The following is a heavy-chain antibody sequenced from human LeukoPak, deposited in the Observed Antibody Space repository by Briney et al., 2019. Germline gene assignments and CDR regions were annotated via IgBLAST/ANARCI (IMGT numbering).Heavy chain of an antibody. Sequence: GGSLRLSCAASGFTFSSYDMHWVRQATGKGLEWVSAIGTAGDTYYPGSVKGRFTISRENAKNSLYPQMNSLRAGDTAVYYCARSRGGSYSGYYGMDVWGQGTTVTVSS. CDR1: GFTFSSYD. J-gene: IGHJ6*02. D-gene: IGHD1-26*01. CDR3: ARSRGGSYSGYYGMDV. V-gene: IGHV3-13*01. CDR2: IGTAGDT.